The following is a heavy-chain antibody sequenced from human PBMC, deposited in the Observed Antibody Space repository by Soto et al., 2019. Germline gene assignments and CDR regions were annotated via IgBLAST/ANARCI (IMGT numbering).Heavy chain of an antibody. CDR3: ARDRLMASAGTARNCYGLDV. CDR2: IFHDGTA. J-gene: IGHJ6*02. D-gene: IGHD2-8*01. Sequence: PENLSLTCAVSGVSISSGNWWTWVRQTPQRGLEYIGEIFHDGTANYYPSFERRVAISVDTSKNQFSLKLTSVTAADTAVYYCARDRLMASAGTARNCYGLDVRGQRSTVRVSS. V-gene: IGHV4-4*03. CDR1: GVSISSGNW.